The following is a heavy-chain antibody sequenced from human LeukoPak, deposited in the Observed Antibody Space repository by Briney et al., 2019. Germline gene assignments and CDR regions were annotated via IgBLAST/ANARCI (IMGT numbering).Heavy chain of an antibody. V-gene: IGHV4-59*08. CDR2: ISYSGST. CDR1: GASISRFY. J-gene: IGHJ6*02. Sequence: SETLSLTCSVSGASISRFYWSWIRLPPGKGLEWIGYISYSGSTNYNPSLKSRVTISVDTPNSHFSLKLSSVTAADTAVYYCARLYYYDSSDLDVWGQGTTVTVSS. D-gene: IGHD3-22*01. CDR3: ARLYYYDSSDLDV.